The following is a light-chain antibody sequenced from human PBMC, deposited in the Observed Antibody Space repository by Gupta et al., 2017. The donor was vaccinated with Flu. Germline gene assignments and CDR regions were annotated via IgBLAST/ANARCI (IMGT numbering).Light chain of an antibody. CDR3: QQYNNWPPWT. Sequence: ATLSVSPGERATLSCRASQSVSSNLAWYQQKAGQAPRLLIYAASTRATGIPARFSGSGSGTEFTLTISSRQSEDFAIYYCQQYNNWPPWTFGQGTKVEIK. CDR2: AAS. J-gene: IGKJ1*01. CDR1: QSVSSN. V-gene: IGKV3-15*01.